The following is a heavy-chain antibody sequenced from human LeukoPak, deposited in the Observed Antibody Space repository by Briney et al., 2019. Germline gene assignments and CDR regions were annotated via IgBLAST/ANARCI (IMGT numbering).Heavy chain of an antibody. V-gene: IGHV4-39*07. CDR3: AREWLRGYYGSGSYPRPPGLGFDP. D-gene: IGHD3-10*01. CDR2: IYYSGST. CDR1: GGSISSSSYY. J-gene: IGHJ5*02. Sequence: SETLSLTCTVSGGSISSSSYYWGWIRQPPGKGLEWIGSIYYSGSTYYNPSLKSRVTISVDTSKNQFSLKLSSVTAADTAVYYCAREWLRGYYGSGSYPRPPGLGFDPWGQGTLVTVSS.